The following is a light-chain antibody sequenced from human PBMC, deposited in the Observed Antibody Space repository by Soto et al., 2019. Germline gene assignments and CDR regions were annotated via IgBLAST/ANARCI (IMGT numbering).Light chain of an antibody. CDR2: AAS. CDR3: QQLNAPPTP. CDR1: QGISPY. J-gene: IGKJ5*01. V-gene: IGKV1-9*01. Sequence: IQLTQSPSSLSASVGDRVTLTCRASQGISPYLAWYQQNPGKAPKLLIYAASTLQSGVPSRFSGSGSGTDFTLPIDSLQPEDFATYYCQQLNAPPTPLGQGTRLEIK.